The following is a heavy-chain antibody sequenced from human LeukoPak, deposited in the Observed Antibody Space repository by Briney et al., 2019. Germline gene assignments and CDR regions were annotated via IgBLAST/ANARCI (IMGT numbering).Heavy chain of an antibody. J-gene: IGHJ5*02. CDR1: GFTFSDYA. CDR2: ISGNGATT. Sequence: PGGSLRLSCAGSGFTFSDYAMSWVRQTPGKGLQWVSGISGNGATTYYADSVKGRFTISRDNPKNTLYLQMNSLRAEDTAIYYCAKGGGGSSSWSVPNWSDPWGQGTLVTVSS. D-gene: IGHD6-13*01. V-gene: IGHV3-23*01. CDR3: AKGGGGSSSWSVPNWSDP.